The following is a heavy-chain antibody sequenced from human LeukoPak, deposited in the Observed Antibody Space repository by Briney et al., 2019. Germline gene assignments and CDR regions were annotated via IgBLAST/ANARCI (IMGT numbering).Heavy chain of an antibody. D-gene: IGHD3-22*01. J-gene: IGHJ4*02. CDR2: INHSGST. V-gene: IGHV4-34*01. CDR1: GGSFSGYY. Sequence: PSETLSLTCAVYGGSFSGYYWSWIRQPPGKGLEWIGEINHSGSTNYNPSLKSRVTISVDTSKNQFSLKLSSVTAADTAVYYCARGQYPYYYDSSGYYRFWGQGTLVTVSS. CDR3: ARGQYPYYYDSSGYYRF.